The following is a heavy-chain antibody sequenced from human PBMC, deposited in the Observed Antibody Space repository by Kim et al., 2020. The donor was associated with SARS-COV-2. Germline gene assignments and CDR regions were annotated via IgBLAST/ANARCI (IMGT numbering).Heavy chain of an antibody. CDR1: GGTFSSYA. V-gene: IGHV1-69*04. CDR3: AREGYYYDSSGAFDI. J-gene: IGHJ3*02. D-gene: IGHD3-22*01. Sequence: SVKVSCKASGGTFSSYAISWVRQAPGQGLEWMGRIIPILGIANYAQKFQGRVTITADKSTSTAYMELSSLRSEDTAVYYCAREGYYYDSSGAFDIWGQGTMVTVSS. CDR2: IIPILGIA.